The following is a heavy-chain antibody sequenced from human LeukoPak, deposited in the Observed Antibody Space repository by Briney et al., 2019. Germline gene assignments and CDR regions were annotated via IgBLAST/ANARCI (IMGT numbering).Heavy chain of an antibody. CDR3: ARDEPGTTWIQPVPGSYYFDY. V-gene: IGHV4-4*07. D-gene: IGHD5-18*01. CDR1: GGSISSYY. J-gene: IGHJ4*02. Sequence: PSETLSLTCTVSGGSISSYYWSWIRQPAGKGLEWIGRIYTSGSTNYNPSLKSRVTMSVDTSKSQFSLKLSSVTAADTAVYYCARDEPGTTWIQPVPGSYYFDYWGQGTLVTVSS. CDR2: IYTSGST.